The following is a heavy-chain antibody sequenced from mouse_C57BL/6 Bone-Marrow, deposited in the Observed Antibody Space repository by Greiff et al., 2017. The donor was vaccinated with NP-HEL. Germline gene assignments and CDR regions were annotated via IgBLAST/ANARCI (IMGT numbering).Heavy chain of an antibody. CDR3: VRDGSNRYAMDD. CDR2: IRPKSSNYAT. D-gene: IGHD1-1*01. V-gene: IGHV10-3*01. CDR1: GFTFNTYA. Sequence: EVQLVESGGGLVQPKGSLKLSCAASGFTFNTYAMHWVRQAPGQGLEWVARIRPKSSNYATYYAVSVKDRFTISRADSPTIIYLQRNNLKTEDTAMYYCVRDGSNRYAMDDWGQGTSVTVSS. J-gene: IGHJ4*01.